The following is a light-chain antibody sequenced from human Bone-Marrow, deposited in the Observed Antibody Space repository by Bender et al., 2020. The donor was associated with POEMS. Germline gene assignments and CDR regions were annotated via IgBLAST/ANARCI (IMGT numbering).Light chain of an antibody. J-gene: IGLJ1*01. CDR1: ILAKKF. CDR3: QSVDSSGTYV. Sequence: SYELRQPSSVSVSPGQTARITCSGDILAKKFSRWFQQKPGQAPMLLIYKDTERPSGISERFSGSSSWTTATLTISGAQVDDEADYYCQSVDSSGTYVFGTGTKVTVL. V-gene: IGLV3-27*01. CDR2: KDT.